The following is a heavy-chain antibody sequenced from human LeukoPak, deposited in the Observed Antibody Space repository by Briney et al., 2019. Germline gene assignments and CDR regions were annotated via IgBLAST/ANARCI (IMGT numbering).Heavy chain of an antibody. Sequence: GGSLRLSCAASGFTFSSYAMSWVRQAPGKGLEWVSAISGSGGSTYYADSVKGRFTISRDNSKNTLYLQMNSLRAEDTAVYYCARDSRYSGSYRAPPTYWGQGTLVTVSS. D-gene: IGHD1-26*01. CDR3: ARDSRYSGSYRAPPTY. CDR1: GFTFSSYA. J-gene: IGHJ4*02. CDR2: ISGSGGST. V-gene: IGHV3-23*01.